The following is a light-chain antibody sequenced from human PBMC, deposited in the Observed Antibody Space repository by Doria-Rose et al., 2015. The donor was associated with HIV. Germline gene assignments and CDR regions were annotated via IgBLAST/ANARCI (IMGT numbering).Light chain of an antibody. V-gene: IGKV1-39*01. CDR2: AAS. CDR3: QQTYSSPPWT. CDR1: QTVSTY. J-gene: IGKJ1*01. Sequence: DIGLTKSPSSLSASIGDRVTITCRASQTVSTYLNWFQQEPGKAPKLLIYAASRLQSGVPSRFSGSGSGTDFTLTISGLQPGDFATYYCQQTYSSPPWTFGQGTKVVMK.